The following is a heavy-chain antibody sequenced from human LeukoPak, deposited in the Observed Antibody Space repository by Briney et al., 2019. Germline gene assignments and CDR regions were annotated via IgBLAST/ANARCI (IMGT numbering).Heavy chain of an antibody. J-gene: IGHJ4*02. D-gene: IGHD6-19*01. CDR3: ARGVYSSGWSPDYFDY. V-gene: IGHV4-59*12. CDR2: IYYSGST. Sequence: SETLSLTCTVSGGSISSYYWSWIRQPPGKGLEWIGYIYYSGSTNYNPSLKSRVTISVDTSKNQFSLKLSSVTAADTAVYYCARGVYSSGWSPDYFDYWGQGTLVTVSS. CDR1: GGSISSYY.